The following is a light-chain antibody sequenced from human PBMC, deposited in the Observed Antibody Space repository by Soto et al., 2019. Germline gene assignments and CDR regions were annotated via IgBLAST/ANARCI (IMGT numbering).Light chain of an antibody. CDR2: DAS. V-gene: IGKV3-11*01. CDR1: QSVSSY. CDR3: QQRSNWPPLT. J-gene: IGKJ4*01. Sequence: EIVLTQSPATLSLSPGERATLSCRASQSVSSYLAWYQQKPGQAPRLLIYDASNRATGIPARFSGSGSGTDFTLTISSLEPEDFAVYYCQQRSNWPPLTFVGGTKVESK.